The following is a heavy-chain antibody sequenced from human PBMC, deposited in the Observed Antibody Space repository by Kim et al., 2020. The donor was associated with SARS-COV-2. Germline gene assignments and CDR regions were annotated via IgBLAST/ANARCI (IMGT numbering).Heavy chain of an antibody. V-gene: IGHV4-39*07. CDR2: IYYSGST. D-gene: IGHD3-10*01. J-gene: IGHJ5*02. Sequence: SETLSLTCTVSGGSISSSSYYWGWIRQPPGKGLEWIGSIYYSGSTYYNPSLKSRVTISIDTSKNQFSLKLSSVTAADTAVYYCARDFGSGPAGWFDPWGQGTLVTVSS. CDR1: GGSISSSSYY. CDR3: ARDFGSGPAGWFDP.